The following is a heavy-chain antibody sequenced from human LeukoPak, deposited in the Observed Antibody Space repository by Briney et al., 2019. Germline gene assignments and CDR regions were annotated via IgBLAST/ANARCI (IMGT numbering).Heavy chain of an antibody. CDR3: AKPKDL. D-gene: IGHD3-3*01. CDR1: GFTFSSYG. Sequence: GGSLRLSCAASGFTFSSYGMHWVRQAPGKGLEWVAVISYDGSNKYYADSVKGRFTISRDNSKNTLYLQMNSLRAEDTAVYYCAKPKDLWGQGTLVTVSS. V-gene: IGHV3-30*18. CDR2: ISYDGSNK. J-gene: IGHJ4*02.